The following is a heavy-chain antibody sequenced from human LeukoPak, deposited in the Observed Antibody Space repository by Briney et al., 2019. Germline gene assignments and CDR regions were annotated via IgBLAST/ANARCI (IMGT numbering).Heavy chain of an antibody. J-gene: IGHJ4*02. D-gene: IGHD3-9*01. CDR2: INPNSGGT. CDR1: GYTFTGYY. Sequence: ASVKDSCKASGYTFTGYYMHWVRQAPGQGLEWMGWINPNSGGTNYAQKFQGRVTMTRDTSISTAYMELSRLRSVDTAVYYCARVYYDILTGYYPLDYWGQGTLVTVSS. CDR3: ARVYYDILTGYYPLDY. V-gene: IGHV1-2*02.